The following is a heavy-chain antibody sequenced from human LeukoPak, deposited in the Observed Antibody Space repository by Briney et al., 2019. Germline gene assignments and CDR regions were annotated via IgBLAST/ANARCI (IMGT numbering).Heavy chain of an antibody. CDR2: ISSSSSYI. J-gene: IGHJ4*02. V-gene: IGHV3-21*01. CDR3: ARAVVAGYYFDY. CDR1: GFTFSSYG. Sequence: GGTLRLSCAASGFTFSSYGMNWVRQAPGKGLEWVSSISSSSSYIYYADSVKGRFTISRDNAKNSLYLQMNSLRAEDTAVYYCARAVVAGYYFDYWGQGTLVTVSS. D-gene: IGHD6-19*01.